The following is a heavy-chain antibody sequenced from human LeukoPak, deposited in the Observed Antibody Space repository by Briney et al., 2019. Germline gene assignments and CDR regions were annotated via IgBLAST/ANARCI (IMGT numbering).Heavy chain of an antibody. CDR2: INPNSGGT. J-gene: IGHJ3*02. V-gene: IGHV1-2*02. Sequence: ASVKVSCKASGYTFTGYYMHWVRQAPGQGLEWMGWINPNSGGTKYAQKFQGRVTMTRDTSISTAYMELSRLRSDDTAVYYCARDHRYCSGGSCYSYDAFDIWGQGTMVTVSS. CDR1: GYTFTGYY. CDR3: ARDHRYCSGGSCYSYDAFDI. D-gene: IGHD2-15*01.